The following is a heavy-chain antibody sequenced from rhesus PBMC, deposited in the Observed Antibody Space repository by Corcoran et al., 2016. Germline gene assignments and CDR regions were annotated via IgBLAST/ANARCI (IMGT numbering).Heavy chain of an antibody. D-gene: IGHD6-19*01. CDR3: ASGPANFDY. J-gene: IGHJ4*01. CDR1: GGSISSSNW. CDR2: ISGISGST. V-gene: IGHV4-65*01. Sequence: QVQLQESGPGLVKPSETLSLTCAVSGGSISSSNWWSWIRQPPGKGLEWIGYISGISGSTYYNPSLKGRVTISTDASKNQFSLRLSSVTAADTAVYYCASGPANFDYWGQGVLVTVSS.